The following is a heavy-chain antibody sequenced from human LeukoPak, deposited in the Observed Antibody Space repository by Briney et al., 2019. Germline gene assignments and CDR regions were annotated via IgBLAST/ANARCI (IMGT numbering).Heavy chain of an antibody. Sequence: PGGSLRLSCAASGFTFSSYSMNWVRQAPGKGLEWVSSISSSSSYIYYADSVKGRFTISRDNAKNSLYLQMNSLRAEDTAVYYCARDRIAAAGGNYYGMDVWGQGATVTVSS. J-gene: IGHJ6*02. CDR1: GFTFSSYS. CDR3: ARDRIAAAGGNYYGMDV. D-gene: IGHD6-13*01. CDR2: ISSSSSYI. V-gene: IGHV3-21*01.